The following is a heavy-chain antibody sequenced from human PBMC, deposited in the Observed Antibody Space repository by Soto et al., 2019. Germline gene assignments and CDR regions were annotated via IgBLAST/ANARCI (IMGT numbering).Heavy chain of an antibody. D-gene: IGHD6-19*01. Sequence: ASVKVSCKASGYTFTSYGISWVRQAPGQGLEWMGWISAYNGNTNYAQKLQGRVTMTTDTSTSTAYMELRSLRSDDTAVYYCARVNSVAGTPGTRGFTFSYGMDVGGQGTRVTVPS. CDR1: GYTFTSYG. V-gene: IGHV1-18*01. J-gene: IGHJ6*02. CDR2: ISAYNGNT. CDR3: ARVNSVAGTPGTRGFTFSYGMDV.